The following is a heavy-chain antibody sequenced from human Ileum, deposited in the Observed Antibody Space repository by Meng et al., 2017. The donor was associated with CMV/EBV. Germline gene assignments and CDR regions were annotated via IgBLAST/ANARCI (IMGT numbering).Heavy chain of an antibody. CDR1: GFTFSDHA. CDR3: TRDRGYCSSANCYTSNFQH. J-gene: IGHJ1*01. CDR2: IRSKAYGGTT. Sequence: GGSLRLSCTASGFTFSDHAMTWVRQAPGKGLEWVGFIRSKAYGGTTDYAASVKGRFTISRDDSENIAYLQMNSLKTEDTVVYYCTRDRGYCSSANCYTSNFQHWGHGTRVTVSS. V-gene: IGHV3-49*04. D-gene: IGHD2-2*01.